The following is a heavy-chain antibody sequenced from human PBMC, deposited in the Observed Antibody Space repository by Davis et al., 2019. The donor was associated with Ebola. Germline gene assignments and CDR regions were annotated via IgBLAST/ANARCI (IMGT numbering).Heavy chain of an antibody. J-gene: IGHJ4*02. CDR1: GFSFSNSW. CDR3: SRVLDD. CDR2: IDRDGTLM. Sequence: PGGSLRLSCAASGFSFSNSWMDWVRQAPGKGLEWVANIDRDGTLMNYLDSVKGRFTISRDNTRNSLYLQMSSLRVEDTGVYYCSRVLDDWGPGTLVTVSS. V-gene: IGHV3-7*01.